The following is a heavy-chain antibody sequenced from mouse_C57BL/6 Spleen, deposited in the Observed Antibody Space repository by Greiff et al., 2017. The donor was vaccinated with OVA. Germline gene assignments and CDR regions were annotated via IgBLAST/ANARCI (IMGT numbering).Heavy chain of an antibody. Sequence: EVQGVESGGDLVKPGGSLKLSCAASGFTFSSYGMSWVRQTPDQRLEWVATISSGGSYTYYPDNVKGRFTLARDNAKNTLYLQMSSLKSEDTAMYYCARQSITTVVARYFDVWGTGTTVTVSS. CDR1: GFTFSSYG. D-gene: IGHD1-1*01. CDR3: ARQSITTVVARYFDV. CDR2: ISSGGSYT. J-gene: IGHJ1*03. V-gene: IGHV5-6*01.